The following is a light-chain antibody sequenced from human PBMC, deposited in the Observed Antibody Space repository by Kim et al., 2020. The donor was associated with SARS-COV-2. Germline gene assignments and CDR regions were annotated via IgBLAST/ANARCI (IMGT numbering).Light chain of an antibody. CDR2: DAS. V-gene: IGKV1-5*01. J-gene: IGKJ1*01. CDR1: QSIHRW. Sequence: ASCGDRVTTTGRASQSIHRWLVWYQQKPGTAPKLLIFDASDLESGVPSRFSGNGSGTEFALTIGSLQPDDFATYYCQQYNTSLRTFGPGTKVDIK. CDR3: QQYNTSLRT.